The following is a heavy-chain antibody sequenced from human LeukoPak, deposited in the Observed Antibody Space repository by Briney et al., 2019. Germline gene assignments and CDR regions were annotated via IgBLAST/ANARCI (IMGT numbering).Heavy chain of an antibody. CDR2: IYYSGST. D-gene: IGHD5-18*01. CDR1: GGSISSSSYY. CDR3: ARPQSPKKWDTATSRGAFDI. Sequence: PSETLSLTCTVSGGSISSSSYYWGWIRQPPGKGLEWIGSIYYSGSTYYNPSLKSRVTISVDTSKNQFSLKLSSVTAADTAVYYCARPQSPKKWDTATSRGAFDIWGQGTMVTVSS. J-gene: IGHJ3*02. V-gene: IGHV4-39*01.